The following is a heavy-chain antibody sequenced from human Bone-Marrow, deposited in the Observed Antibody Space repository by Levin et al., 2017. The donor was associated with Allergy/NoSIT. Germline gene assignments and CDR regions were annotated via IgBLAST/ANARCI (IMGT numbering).Heavy chain of an antibody. Sequence: SCAASGFTFSSYAMSWVRQAPGKGLEWVSAISGSGGSTYYADSVKGRFTISRDNSKNTLYLQMNSLRAEDTAVYYCAKGIAAAGTQPSWGQGTLVTVSS. D-gene: IGHD6-13*01. CDR1: GFTFSSYA. CDR3: AKGIAAAGTQPS. J-gene: IGHJ5*02. CDR2: ISGSGGST. V-gene: IGHV3-23*01.